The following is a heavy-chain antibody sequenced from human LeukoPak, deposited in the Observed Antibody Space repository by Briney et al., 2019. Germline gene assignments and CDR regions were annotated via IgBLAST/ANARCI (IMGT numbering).Heavy chain of an antibody. D-gene: IGHD1-26*01. J-gene: IGHJ5*02. CDR1: GGSISSYS. Sequence: SETLSLTCTVSGGSISSYSWNWLRQPAGKGLEWIGRIYTSGSTNYNPSLKSRVTISVDTSKNQFSLKLSSVTAADTAVYYCASIVGATNWFDPWGQGTLVTVSS. V-gene: IGHV4-4*07. CDR3: ASIVGATNWFDP. CDR2: IYTSGST.